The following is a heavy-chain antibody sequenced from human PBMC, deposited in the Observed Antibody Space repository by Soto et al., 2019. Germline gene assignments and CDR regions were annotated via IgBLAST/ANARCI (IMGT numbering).Heavy chain of an antibody. J-gene: IGHJ4*02. V-gene: IGHV4-59*08. Sequence: SETLSLTCTVSGGSTSTYYWSWIRQPPGKGLEWIGCIYYSGSTNYNPSLKSRVTISVDTSKNQFSLKLSSVTAADTAVYYCARGLVSNYGIYDYWGQGTLVTVS. D-gene: IGHD4-4*01. CDR1: GGSTSTYY. CDR3: ARGLVSNYGIYDY. CDR2: IYYSGST.